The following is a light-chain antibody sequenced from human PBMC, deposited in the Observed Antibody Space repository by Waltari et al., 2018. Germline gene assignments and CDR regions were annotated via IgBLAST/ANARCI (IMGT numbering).Light chain of an antibody. J-gene: IGKJ2*01. V-gene: IGKV3-15*01. CDR3: QQYNNWRT. CDR1: QSISRN. CDR2: GAS. Sequence: EVLMTQSPPTLSVSPGEGATLSCRASQSISRNLAWYQQKTGQAPRLLIYGASTRDPGIPARFSGSGSGTEFTLTISSLQSEDFAVYYCQQYNNWRTFGQGTKLEI.